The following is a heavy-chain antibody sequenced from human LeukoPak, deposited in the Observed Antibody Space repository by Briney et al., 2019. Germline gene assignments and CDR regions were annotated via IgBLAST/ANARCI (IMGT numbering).Heavy chain of an antibody. Sequence: SETLSLTCTVSGGSISSSSYYWGWIRQPPGKGLEWIGSIYYSGSTYYNPSLKSRVTISVDTSKNQFSLKLSSVTAADTAVYYCARQNPHIVVVPVAYYMDVWGKGTTVTVSS. CDR1: GGSISSSSYY. CDR2: IYYSGST. J-gene: IGHJ6*03. CDR3: ARQNPHIVVVPVAYYMDV. V-gene: IGHV4-39*01. D-gene: IGHD2-2*01.